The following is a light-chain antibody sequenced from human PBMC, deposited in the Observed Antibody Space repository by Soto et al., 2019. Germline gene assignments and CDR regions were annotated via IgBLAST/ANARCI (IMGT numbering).Light chain of an antibody. CDR3: SSYTSRSVV. CDR1: SSDVGGYNY. V-gene: IGLV2-14*01. J-gene: IGLJ2*01. CDR2: DVS. Sequence: QSALTQPASVSGSPGQSITISCTGTSSDVGGYNYVSWYQQHPGKAPKLMIYDVSNRPSGVSNRFSCSKSGNTASLTISGLQAEDEADYYCSSYTSRSVVFGGGTKLTVL.